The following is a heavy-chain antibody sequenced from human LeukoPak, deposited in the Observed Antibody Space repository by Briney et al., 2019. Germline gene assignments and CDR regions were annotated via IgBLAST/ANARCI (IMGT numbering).Heavy chain of an antibody. J-gene: IGHJ4*02. D-gene: IGHD2-2*01. V-gene: IGHV3-48*03. Sequence: GGSLRLSCAASGFTFSSYEMNWVRQAPGKGLEWVSYISSSGSTIYYADSVKGRLTISRDNAKNSLYLQMNSLRAEDTAVYYCAREVKVSGYCSSTSCYAGYWGQGTLVTVSS. CDR1: GFTFSSYE. CDR2: ISSSGSTI. CDR3: AREVKVSGYCSSTSCYAGY.